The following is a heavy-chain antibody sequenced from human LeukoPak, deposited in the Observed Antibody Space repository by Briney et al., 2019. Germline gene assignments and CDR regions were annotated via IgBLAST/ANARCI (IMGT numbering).Heavy chain of an antibody. CDR3: GRHDDYGDYSI. D-gene: IGHD4-17*01. Sequence: PSETLSLTCTVSGGSISSSSYNWGRIRPPPGKELDWSGSIYYSASSYYNSSLKSRVTITVSTPKNQFSLKQSSVTAAGTAVYYCGRHDDYGDYSIWGEGALVTVSS. J-gene: IGHJ4*02. CDR2: IYYSASS. CDR1: GGSISSSSYN. V-gene: IGHV4-39*01.